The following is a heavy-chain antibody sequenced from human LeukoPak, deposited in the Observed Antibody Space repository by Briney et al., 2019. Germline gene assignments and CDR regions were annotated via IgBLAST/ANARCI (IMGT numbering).Heavy chain of an antibody. J-gene: IGHJ3*02. V-gene: IGHV3-23*01. Sequence: PGGSLRLFYAASGFPFRSYVMIWVRQPPGRGLVWVSAISGSGGTTYYADSAKGRFLITRDNSKNTAYLQMNSLRAEATALYYCATGIYDSSGYTYAFDIWGQGTLVTVSS. CDR1: GFPFRSYV. CDR2: ISGSGGTT. CDR3: ATGIYDSSGYTYAFDI. D-gene: IGHD3-22*01.